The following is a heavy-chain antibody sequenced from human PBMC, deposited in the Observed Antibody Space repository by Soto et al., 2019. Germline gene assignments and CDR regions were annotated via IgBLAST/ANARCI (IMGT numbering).Heavy chain of an antibody. CDR2: ISAYNGNI. Sequence: ASVKVSCKASGYMFISYGINWVRQAPGQGLEWMGWISAYNGNIKYAQNLQGRVTMTTDTSTSTAYMEMRSLRSDDTAVYYCVRDLDGSGSYYTDYWGPGTLVTVSS. CDR1: GYMFISYG. J-gene: IGHJ4*02. V-gene: IGHV1-18*01. CDR3: VRDLDGSGSYYTDY. D-gene: IGHD3-10*01.